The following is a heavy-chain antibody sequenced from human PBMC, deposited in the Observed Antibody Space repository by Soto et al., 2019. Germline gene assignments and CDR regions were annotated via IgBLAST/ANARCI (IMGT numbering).Heavy chain of an antibody. CDR1: GFTFSYHA. CDR3: ARGTTTSAFAAMDA. J-gene: IGHJ6*02. CDR2: ISYDGDNK. Sequence: QVQLVESGGGVVQPGRSLRLSCAASGFTFSYHALNWVRQAPGKGLEWVAVISYDGDNKYIAESVKGRFTISRDNSKNTVSQQMTSLRTEETAMYFCARGTTTSAFAAMDAWGQGTTVTVSS. D-gene: IGHD1-1*01. V-gene: IGHV3-30-3*01.